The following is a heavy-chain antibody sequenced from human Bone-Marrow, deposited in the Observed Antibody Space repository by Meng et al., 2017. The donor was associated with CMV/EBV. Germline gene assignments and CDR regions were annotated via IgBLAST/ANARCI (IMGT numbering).Heavy chain of an antibody. D-gene: IGHD1-7*01. CDR3: ASSLTGTTQNY. J-gene: IGHJ4*02. CDR1: GYTFTGYH. CDR2: IDPNSFDT. V-gene: IGHV1-2*02. Sequence: ASVKVSCKASGYTFTGYHLHWVRQAPGHGLEWMGWIDPNSFDTYYARKFQGRVTMSRNTSISTAYLELSSLRSDDTAVYYCASSLTGTTQNYWGQGTLVTVSS.